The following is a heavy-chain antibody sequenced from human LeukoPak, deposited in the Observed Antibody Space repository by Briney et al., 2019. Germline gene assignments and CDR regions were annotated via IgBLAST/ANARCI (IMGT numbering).Heavy chain of an antibody. CDR1: GGSISSSSYY. D-gene: IGHD1-1*01. CDR2: IYYSGST. CDR3: ARDRAGTIFDY. J-gene: IGHJ4*02. Sequence: PSETLSLTCTVSGGSISSSSYYWGWIRQPPGKGLEWIGSIYYSGSTYYNPSLKSRVTISVDTSKNQFSLKLSSVTAADTAVYYCARDRAGTIFDYWGQGTLVTVSS. V-gene: IGHV4-39*07.